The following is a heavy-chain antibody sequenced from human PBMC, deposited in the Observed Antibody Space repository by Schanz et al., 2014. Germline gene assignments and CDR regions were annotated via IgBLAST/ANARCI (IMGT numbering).Heavy chain of an antibody. CDR1: VFTVSSNY. CDR2: IYSIGDT. D-gene: IGHD1-1*01. V-gene: IGHV3-66*04. Sequence: EVQLVESGGGLVQPGGSLRLSCATSVFTVSSNYMSWVRQAPGQGLEWVAGIYSIGDTDYADSVKGRFTITRDNSENTLFLQMDSLRVEDTAVYYYTGRRYNRVWGQGTLVSVSS. CDR3: TGRRYNRV. J-gene: IGHJ4*02.